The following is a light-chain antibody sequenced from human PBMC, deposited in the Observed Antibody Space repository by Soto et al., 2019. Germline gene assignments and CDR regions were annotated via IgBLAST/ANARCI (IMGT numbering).Light chain of an antibody. CDR3: IQDHSYPLT. CDR1: QSISSY. Sequence: DIQMTQSPSSLSASVGDRVTITCRASQSISSYLNWYQQKPGKAPKLLIYAASSLQSGVPSRFSGXGTGKAFHLKISRLKPEDFATYYCIQDHSYPLTYGGGTKVDIK. J-gene: IGKJ4*01. CDR2: AAS. V-gene: IGKV1-39*01.